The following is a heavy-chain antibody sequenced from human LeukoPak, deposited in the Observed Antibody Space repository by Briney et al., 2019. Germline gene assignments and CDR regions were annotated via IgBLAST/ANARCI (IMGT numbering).Heavy chain of an antibody. CDR1: GGTFSSHA. J-gene: IGHJ4*02. CDR3: ARVKAARWEILDS. V-gene: IGHV1-69*04. CDR2: IVPILGIA. D-gene: IGHD6-6*01. Sequence: SVKVSCKASGGTFSSHAISWVRLAPGQGLEWMGRIVPILGIANYARQFQGRVTITADKSTTTAYMEVSSLRSGDTAVYYCARVKAARWEILDSWGQGTLVTVSS.